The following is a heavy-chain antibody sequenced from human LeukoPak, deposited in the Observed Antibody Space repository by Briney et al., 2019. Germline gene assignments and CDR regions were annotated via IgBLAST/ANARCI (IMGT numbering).Heavy chain of an antibody. CDR3: ARGEWSSSPFDY. CDR1: GFTFSSYT. J-gene: IGHJ4*02. CDR2: ISSSSTYI. V-gene: IGHV3-21*01. Sequence: GGSLRLSCAASGFTFSSYTMNWVRQAPGKGLEWVSSISSSSTYINYADSVKGRFTISRDNARNSLYLQMNSLRAEDTAVYYCARGEWSSSPFDYWGQATLVTVSS. D-gene: IGHD6-6*01.